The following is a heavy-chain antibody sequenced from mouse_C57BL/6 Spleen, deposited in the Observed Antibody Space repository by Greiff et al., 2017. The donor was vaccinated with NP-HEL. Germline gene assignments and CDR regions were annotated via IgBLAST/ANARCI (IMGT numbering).Heavy chain of an antibody. D-gene: IGHD2-4*01. CDR3: VGFYYDYDGFAY. J-gene: IGHJ3*01. V-gene: IGHV1-61*01. Sequence: VQLQQPGAELVRPGSSVKLSCKASGYTFTSYWMDWVKQRPGQGLEWIGNIYPSDSETHYNQKFKDKATLTVDKSSSTAYMQLSSLTSEDSAVYYCVGFYYDYDGFAYWGQGTLVTVSA. CDR1: GYTFTSYW. CDR2: IYPSDSET.